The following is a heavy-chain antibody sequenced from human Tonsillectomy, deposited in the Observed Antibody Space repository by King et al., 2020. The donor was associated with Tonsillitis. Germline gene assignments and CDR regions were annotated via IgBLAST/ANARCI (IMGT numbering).Heavy chain of an antibody. Sequence: QLVQSGAEVKKPGESLRISCKGSGYNFTSYWISWVRQMPGKGLEWMGRIDPSDSYTNYSPSFQGHVTISADKSISTAYLQWSNLKTSDTSMYYCARARYCSGGSCYSVKYFDYWGQGPLVTVSS. CDR2: IDPSDSYT. CDR1: GYNFTSYW. V-gene: IGHV5-10-1*03. J-gene: IGHJ4*02. D-gene: IGHD2-15*01. CDR3: ARARYCSGGSCYSVKYFDY.